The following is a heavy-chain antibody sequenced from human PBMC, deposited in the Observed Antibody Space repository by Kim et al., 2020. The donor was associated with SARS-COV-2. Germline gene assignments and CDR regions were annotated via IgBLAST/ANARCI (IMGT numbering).Heavy chain of an antibody. D-gene: IGHD4-17*01. J-gene: IGHJ4*02. Sequence: SETLSLTCTVSGGSISSSSYYWGWIRQPPGKGLEWIGSIYYSGSTYYNPSLKSRVTISVDTSKNQFSLKLSSVTAADTAVYYCAEGDGDRDYWGQGTLVTVSS. CDR1: GGSISSSSYY. CDR2: IYYSGST. V-gene: IGHV4-39*01. CDR3: AEGDGDRDY.